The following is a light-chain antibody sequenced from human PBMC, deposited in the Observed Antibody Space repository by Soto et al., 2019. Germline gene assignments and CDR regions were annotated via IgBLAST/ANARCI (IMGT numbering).Light chain of an antibody. CDR2: DGS. CDR1: QYISNW. CDR3: QQYNSFSGT. J-gene: IGKJ4*01. Sequence: DIQMTQSPSALSASVGDRVTITCRASQYISNWVAWYQQKPGKAPKHLIYDGSTLESGVPSRFSGSVSETLFTLTINSLQPEDFGTYFCQQYNSFSGTFGGGTKVDIK. V-gene: IGKV1-5*01.